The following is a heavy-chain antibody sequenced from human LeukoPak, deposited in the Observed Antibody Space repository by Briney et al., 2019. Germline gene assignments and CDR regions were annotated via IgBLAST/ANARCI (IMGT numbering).Heavy chain of an antibody. CDR2: ISYDGSNK. CDR1: GFTFSSYG. V-gene: IGHV3-30*18. Sequence: GGSLRLSCAASGFTFSSYGMHWVRQAPGKGLEWVAVISYDGSNKYYADSVKGRFTISRDNPKNTLYLQMNSLRAEDTAVYYCAKALGPYYDILTGYHDAFDIWGQGTMVTVSS. CDR3: AKALGPYYDILTGYHDAFDI. D-gene: IGHD3-9*01. J-gene: IGHJ3*02.